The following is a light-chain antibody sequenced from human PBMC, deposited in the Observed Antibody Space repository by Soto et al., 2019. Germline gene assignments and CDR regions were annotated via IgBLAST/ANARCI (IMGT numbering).Light chain of an antibody. CDR1: QSVTSN. Sequence: EIVMTQSPATLSVSPGERATLSCRASQSVTSNLAWYQQRPGQAPRLLIYGASTRATGIPARFSGSGSGTDLTLTISSLQSEDFAVYYCQQSSNWPPEITFGQGTRLEIK. CDR2: GAS. CDR3: QQSSNWPPEIT. V-gene: IGKV3-15*01. J-gene: IGKJ5*01.